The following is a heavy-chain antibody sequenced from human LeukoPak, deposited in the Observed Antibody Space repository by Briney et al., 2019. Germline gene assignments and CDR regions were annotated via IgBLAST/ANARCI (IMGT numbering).Heavy chain of an antibody. J-gene: IGHJ5*02. V-gene: IGHV4-61*08. CDR1: GGSISSGDYY. Sequence: SETLSLTCTVSGGSISSGDYYWSWIRQPPGKGLEWIGYIYYSGSTNYNPSLKSRVTISVDTSKNQFSLKLSSVTAADTAVYYCATWWTGNWFDPWGQGTLVTVSS. CDR3: ATWWTGNWFDP. D-gene: IGHD2-15*01. CDR2: IYYSGST.